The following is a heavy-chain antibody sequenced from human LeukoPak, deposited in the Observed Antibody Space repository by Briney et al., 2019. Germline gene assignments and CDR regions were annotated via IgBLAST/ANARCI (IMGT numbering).Heavy chain of an antibody. V-gene: IGHV3-23*01. J-gene: IGHJ1*01. CDR2: ITGSGSST. CDR1: GFTFSYYA. Sequence: PGGSLRLSCAASGFTFSYYAMSWVRQAPWKGLEWVSGITGSGSSTYYVDSVKGRFTISRDNSKNRLFLQMNRLRAEDTAVYYCAKSEELLWFGESPGEYFQHWGQGTLVTVSS. D-gene: IGHD3-10*01. CDR3: AKSEELLWFGESPGEYFQH.